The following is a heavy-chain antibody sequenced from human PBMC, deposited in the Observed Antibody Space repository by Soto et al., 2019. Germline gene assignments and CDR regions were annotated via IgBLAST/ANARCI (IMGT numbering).Heavy chain of an antibody. J-gene: IGHJ4*02. CDR1: GYTFTSYD. CDR3: AIVGPRPPDY. D-gene: IGHD1-26*01. Sequence: QVQLVQSGAEVKKPGASVKVSCKASGYTFTSYDINWVRQATGQGLEWMGWMKPNSGNTGYAQKFQGRVTMTVNTAINTAYMELSSLSSEDTAVYYGAIVGPRPPDYWVQGTLVTVSS. V-gene: IGHV1-8*02. CDR2: MKPNSGNT.